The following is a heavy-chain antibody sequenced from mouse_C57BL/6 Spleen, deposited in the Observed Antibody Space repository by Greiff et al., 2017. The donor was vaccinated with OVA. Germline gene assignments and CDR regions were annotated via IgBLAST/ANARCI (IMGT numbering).Heavy chain of an antibody. D-gene: IGHD4-1*01. V-gene: IGHV1-53*01. CDR3: ASELGFAY. CDR2: INPSNGGT. Sequence: VQLQQPGPELVKPGASVKLSCKASGYTFTSYWMHWVKQRPGQGLEWLGNINPSNGGTNYTEKFKSKATLTVDKSSSTAYMQLSSLTSEDSAVYYCASELGFAYWGQGTLVTVSA. J-gene: IGHJ3*01. CDR1: GYTFTSYW.